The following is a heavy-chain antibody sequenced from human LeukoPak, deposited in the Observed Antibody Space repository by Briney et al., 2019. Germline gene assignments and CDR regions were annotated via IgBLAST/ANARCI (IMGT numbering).Heavy chain of an antibody. J-gene: IGHJ6*02. D-gene: IGHD2-2*01. Sequence: GASVNVSCKASGYTFTSYYTHWVRQAPGQGLEWMGIINPSGGSTSYAQKFQGRVTMTRDTSTSTVYMELSSLRSEDTAVYYCARSTDDYGMDVWGQGTTVTVSS. CDR1: GYTFTSYY. CDR2: INPSGGST. V-gene: IGHV1-46*01. CDR3: ARSTDDYGMDV.